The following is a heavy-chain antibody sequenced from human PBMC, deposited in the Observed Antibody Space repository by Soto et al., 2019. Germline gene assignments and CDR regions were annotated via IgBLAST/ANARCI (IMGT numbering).Heavy chain of an antibody. CDR2: IIPILGIA. CDR1: GGTFSSYT. CDR3: ARARYCSGGSCMSIDY. D-gene: IGHD2-15*01. J-gene: IGHJ4*02. Sequence: QVQLVHSGAEVKKPGSSVTVSCTASGGTFSSYTISWVRQAPGQGLEWMGRIIPILGIANYAQKFQGRVTITADKSTSTAYMELSSLRSEDTAVYYCARARYCSGGSCMSIDYWGQGTLVTVSS. V-gene: IGHV1-69*02.